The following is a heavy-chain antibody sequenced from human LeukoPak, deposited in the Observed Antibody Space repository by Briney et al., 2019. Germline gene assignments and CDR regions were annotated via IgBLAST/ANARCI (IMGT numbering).Heavy chain of an antibody. CDR2: ISYDGSNK. D-gene: IGHD5-18*01. J-gene: IGHJ4*02. CDR1: GFTFSSYA. Sequence: TGGSLRLSCAASGFTFSSYAMSWVRQTPGKGLKWVAVISYDGSNKYYADSVEGRFTISRDNSKNTLYLQMNSLRAEDTAVYYCAKGPDTAMARWGQGTLVTVSS. CDR3: AKGPDTAMAR. V-gene: IGHV3-30*18.